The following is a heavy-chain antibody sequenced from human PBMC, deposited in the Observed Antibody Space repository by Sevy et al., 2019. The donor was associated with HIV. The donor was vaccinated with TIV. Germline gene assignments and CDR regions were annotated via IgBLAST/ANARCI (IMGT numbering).Heavy chain of an antibody. Sequence: GGSLRLSCAASGFTFSSYWMNWVRQAPGKGLEWVANIKEDGGGKYYVDSVKGRYTISRGNAQNSLYLEMNSLRAEDTAVYCCARWDVWGKGTTVTVSS. CDR3: ARWDV. CDR2: IKEDGGGK. V-gene: IGHV3-7*01. J-gene: IGHJ6*04. CDR1: GFTFSSYW.